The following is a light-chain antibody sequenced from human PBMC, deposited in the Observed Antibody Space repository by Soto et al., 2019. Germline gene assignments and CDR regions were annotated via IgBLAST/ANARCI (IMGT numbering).Light chain of an antibody. Sequence: DIQMTQSPSSLSASVGDRVTITGQASQDISNYLNWYQQKPGKAPKLLIYDASNLETGVPSRFSGSGSETDFTFTISSLQPEDIATYYCQQYDNLPTFGPGTKVDIK. J-gene: IGKJ3*01. CDR3: QQYDNLPT. CDR2: DAS. V-gene: IGKV1-33*01. CDR1: QDISNY.